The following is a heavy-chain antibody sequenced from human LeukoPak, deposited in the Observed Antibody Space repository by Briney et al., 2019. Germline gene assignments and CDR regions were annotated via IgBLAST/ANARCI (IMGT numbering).Heavy chain of an antibody. Sequence: PGGSLRLSCAASGFTFSGSAMHWVRQASGKGLEWVGRIRSKANSYATAYAASVKGRFTISRDDSKNTAYLQMNSLKTEDTAVYYCARLGIAAADHFDYWGQGTLVTVSS. CDR3: ARLGIAAADHFDY. V-gene: IGHV3-73*01. J-gene: IGHJ4*02. CDR2: IRSKANSYAT. D-gene: IGHD6-13*01. CDR1: GFTFSGSA.